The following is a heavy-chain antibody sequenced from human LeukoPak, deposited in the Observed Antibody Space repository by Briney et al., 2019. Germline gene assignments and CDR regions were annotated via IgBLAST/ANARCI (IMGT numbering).Heavy chain of an antibody. CDR2: IKQDGSEK. J-gene: IGHJ3*02. Sequence: GGSLRLSCAASGFTFSSYWMSWVRQAPGKGLEWVANIKQDGSEKYYVDSVKGRFTISRDNAKNSLYLQMNSLRAEDTAVYYCASYGTDQRYCSGGSCYYAFDIWGQGTMVTVSS. D-gene: IGHD2-15*01. CDR1: GFTFSSYW. CDR3: ASYGTDQRYCSGGSCYYAFDI. V-gene: IGHV3-7*01.